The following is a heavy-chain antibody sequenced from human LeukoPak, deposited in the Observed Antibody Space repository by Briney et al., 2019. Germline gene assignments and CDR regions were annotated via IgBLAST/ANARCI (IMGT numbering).Heavy chain of an antibody. V-gene: IGHV4-59*01. J-gene: IGHJ4*02. D-gene: IGHD6-6*01. CDR1: GGSISSYY. Sequence: SETLSLTCTVSGGSISSYYWSWIRQPPGKGLEWIGYIYCSGSTNYNPSLKSRVTISVDTSKNQFSLKLSSVTAADTAVYYCARVEYSSSSGLDYWGQGTLVTVSS. CDR3: ARVEYSSSSGLDY. CDR2: IYCSGST.